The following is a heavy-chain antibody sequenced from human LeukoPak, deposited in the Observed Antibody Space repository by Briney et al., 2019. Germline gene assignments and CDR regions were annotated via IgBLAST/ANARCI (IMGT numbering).Heavy chain of an antibody. CDR2: ISPTSGDT. D-gene: IGHD1-7*01. Sequence: ASVNVSCTTSGYTFTGYYMHWVRQAPGQGLEWMGWISPTSGDTRYAQIFQGRVAMTRDTSISTAYMELSRLRSDDTAVYFCVRDGLNWNYDYWGQGTLVAVSS. J-gene: IGHJ4*02. CDR1: GYTFTGYY. V-gene: IGHV1-2*02. CDR3: VRDGLNWNYDY.